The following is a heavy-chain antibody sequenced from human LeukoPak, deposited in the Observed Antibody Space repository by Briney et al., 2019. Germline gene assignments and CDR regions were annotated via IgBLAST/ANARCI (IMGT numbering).Heavy chain of an antibody. CDR3: ARETLYDSSGYPDY. V-gene: IGHV1-2*02. CDR2: INPNSGGT. D-gene: IGHD3-22*01. Sequence: GASVKVSCKASGYTFTGYYMHWVRQAPGQGLEWMGWINPNSGGTNYAQKFQGRVTMTRDTSISTAYMELSRLRSDDTAVYYCARETLYDSSGYPDYWGQGTLVTVSS. CDR1: GYTFTGYY. J-gene: IGHJ4*02.